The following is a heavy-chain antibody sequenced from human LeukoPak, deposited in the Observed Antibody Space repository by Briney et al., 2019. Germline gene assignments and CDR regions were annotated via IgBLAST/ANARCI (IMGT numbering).Heavy chain of an antibody. CDR1: GFTFSSYE. V-gene: IGHV3-48*03. J-gene: IGHJ5*02. D-gene: IGHD2-8*01. CDR2: ISSSGSTI. Sequence: GGSLRLSCAASGFTFSSYEMNWVRQAPGKGLEWVSYISSSGSTIYYADSVKGRFTISRDNAKNSLYLQMNSLRAEDTAVYYCARLVGVPNWFDPWGQGTLVTVSS. CDR3: ARLVGVPNWFDP.